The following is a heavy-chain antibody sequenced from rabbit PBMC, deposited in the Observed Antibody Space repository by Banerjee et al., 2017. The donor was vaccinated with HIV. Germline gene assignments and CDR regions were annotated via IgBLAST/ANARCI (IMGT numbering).Heavy chain of an antibody. CDR3: ARRGYDWADDL. CDR1: GSPLRNKSG. J-gene: IGHJ4*01. Sequence: QEQLEESGGGLAKPGGSLPPPCTASGSPLRNKSGMCWVRQAPGKGLEWIACINTSSGNTVYASWAKGRFTISKTSSTTVTLQMTSLTAADTATHFCARRGYDWADDLWGPGTLVTVS. D-gene: IGHD6-1*01. CDR2: INTSSGNT. V-gene: IGHV1S45*01.